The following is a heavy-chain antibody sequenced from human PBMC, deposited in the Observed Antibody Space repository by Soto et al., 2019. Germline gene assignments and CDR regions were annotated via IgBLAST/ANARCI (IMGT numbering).Heavy chain of an antibody. V-gene: IGHV3-23*01. D-gene: IGHD2-15*01. Sequence: GGSLRLSCAASGFTFSSYAMSWVRQAPGKGLEWVSAISGSGGSTYYADSVKGRFTISRDNSKNTLYLQMNSLSAEDTALYYCAKDFHNGDMGGASLSAFDIWGQGTMVTVSS. J-gene: IGHJ3*02. CDR3: AKDFHNGDMGGASLSAFDI. CDR1: GFTFSSYA. CDR2: ISGSGGST.